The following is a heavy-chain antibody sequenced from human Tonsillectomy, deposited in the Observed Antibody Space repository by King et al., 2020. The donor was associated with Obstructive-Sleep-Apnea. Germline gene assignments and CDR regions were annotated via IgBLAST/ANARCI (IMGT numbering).Heavy chain of an antibody. Sequence: QLQESGPGLVKPSETLSLTCIVSGGSISTYYWSWIRQPPGKGLELIGYIYYSGSTNYNPSLKIRVTISVETSKNQFSLKLSSVTAADTAVYYCARAHYDILTGDDYYFDYWGQGTLVTVSS. CDR1: GGSISTYY. J-gene: IGHJ4*02. CDR3: ARAHYDILTGDDYYFDY. CDR2: IYYSGST. V-gene: IGHV4-59*01. D-gene: IGHD3-9*01.